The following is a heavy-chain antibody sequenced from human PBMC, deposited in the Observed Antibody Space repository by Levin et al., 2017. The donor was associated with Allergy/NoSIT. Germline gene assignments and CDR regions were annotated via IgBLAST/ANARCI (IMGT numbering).Heavy chain of an antibody. J-gene: IGHJ4*02. D-gene: IGHD5-12*01. CDR3: AKDYAPDSGYDFDY. V-gene: IGHV3-23*03. CDR1: GFTFSSFA. Sequence: PGGSLRLSCAAAGFTFSSFAMNWVRQAPGKGLEWVSIIHSGGNAYYADSVKGRFTISRDNSKNTLYLQMDSLRGEDTAVYYCAKDYAPDSGYDFDYWGQGTQVTVSS. CDR2: IIHSGGNA.